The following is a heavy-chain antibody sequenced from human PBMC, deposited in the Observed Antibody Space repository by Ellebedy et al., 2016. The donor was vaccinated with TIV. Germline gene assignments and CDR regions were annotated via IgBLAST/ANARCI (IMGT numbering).Heavy chain of an antibody. V-gene: IGHV1-18*01. CDR3: ARGYDSSGYSSCFDY. J-gene: IGHJ4*02. CDR1: GYTFISYG. Sequence: AASVKVSCKASGYTFISYGISWVRQAPGQGLEWMGWINAYNGNTNYAQKLQGRVTMTTDTSTSTAYMGLRSLRSDDTAVYYCARGYDSSGYSSCFDYWGQGTLVTVSS. CDR2: INAYNGNT. D-gene: IGHD3-22*01.